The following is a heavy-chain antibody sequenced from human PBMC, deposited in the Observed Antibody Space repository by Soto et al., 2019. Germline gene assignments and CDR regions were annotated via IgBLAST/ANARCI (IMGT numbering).Heavy chain of an antibody. Sequence: EVQLLESGGGLVQPGGSLRLSCAASGFTFSSYAMGWVRQAPGTGLEWVSVIDGSGGYTSLADSVKGRFTISRDNSKNALCLQMSCLRAEDTARYFCVKETVGADYVETSPFDFWGHGIQVSVCS. D-gene: IGHD2-15*01. J-gene: IGHJ4*01. CDR2: IDGSGGYT. CDR3: VKETVGADYVETSPFDF. V-gene: IGHV3-23*01. CDR1: GFTFSSYA.